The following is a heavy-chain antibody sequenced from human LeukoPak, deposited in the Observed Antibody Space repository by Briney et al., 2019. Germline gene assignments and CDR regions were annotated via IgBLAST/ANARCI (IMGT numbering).Heavy chain of an antibody. CDR2: INHSGST. J-gene: IGHJ3*02. D-gene: IGHD3-10*01. Sequence: PSETLSLTCAVYGGSFSGYYWSWIRQPPGKGLEWIGEINHSGSTNYNPSLKSRVTISVDTSKNQFSLKLSSVTAADTAVYYCAKDGGYYDTAFDIWGQGTMVTVSS. CDR1: GGSFSGYY. V-gene: IGHV4-34*01. CDR3: AKDGGYYDTAFDI.